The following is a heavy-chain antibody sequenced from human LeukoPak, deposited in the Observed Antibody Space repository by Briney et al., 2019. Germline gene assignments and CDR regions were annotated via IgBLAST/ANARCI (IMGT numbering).Heavy chain of an antibody. CDR3: ARRVAAAGFDAFDI. CDR1: GSSFTSYW. J-gene: IGHJ3*02. CDR2: IYPGDSDT. V-gene: IGHV5-51*01. D-gene: IGHD6-13*01. Sequence: GESLQISCQGSGSSFTSYWIGWVRQLPGKGLEWMGIIYPGDSDTRYSPSFQGQVTISADKSISTAYLQWSSLKASDTAMYYCARRVAAAGFDAFDIWGQGTMVTVSS.